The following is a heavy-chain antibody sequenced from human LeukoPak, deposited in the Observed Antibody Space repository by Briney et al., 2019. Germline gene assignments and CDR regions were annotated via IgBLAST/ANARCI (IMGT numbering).Heavy chain of an antibody. D-gene: IGHD5-12*01. J-gene: IGHJ4*02. V-gene: IGHV4-34*01. CDR3: TRRAGWLRPWDY. CDR2: INHSGST. Sequence: SETLSLTCAVYGGSFSGYYWSWIRQPPGKELEWIGEINHSGSTNYNPSLKSRVTISVDTSKNKFSLKLSSVTAADAAVYYCTRRAGWLRPWDYWGQGSLVTVSS. CDR1: GGSFSGYY.